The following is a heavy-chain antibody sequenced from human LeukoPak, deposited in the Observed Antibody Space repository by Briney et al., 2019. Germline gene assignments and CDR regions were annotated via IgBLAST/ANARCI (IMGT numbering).Heavy chain of an antibody. D-gene: IGHD1-7*01. CDR3: ARHKGNYAYFDY. CDR1: GGSISSHY. CDR2: IYYSGST. Sequence: SETLSLTSTVSGGSISSHYWSWIRQPPGKGLEWIGYIYYSGSTNYNPSLKSRVTISVDTSKNQFSLKMSSVTAADTAVYYCARHKGNYAYFDYWGQGTLVTVSS. V-gene: IGHV4-59*11. J-gene: IGHJ4*02.